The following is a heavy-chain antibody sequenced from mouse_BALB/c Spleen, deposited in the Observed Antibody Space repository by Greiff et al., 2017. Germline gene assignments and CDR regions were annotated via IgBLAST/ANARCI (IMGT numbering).Heavy chain of an antibody. CDR1: GYAFSSYW. Sequence: QVQLQHSGAELVRPGSSVKISCKASGYAFSSYWMNWVKQRPGQGLEWIGQIYPGDGDTNYNGKFKGKATLTADKSSSTAYMQLSSLTSEDSAVYFCARSRGKYYFDYWGQGTTLTVSS. CDR2: IYPGDGDT. J-gene: IGHJ2*01. CDR3: ARSRGKYYFDY. V-gene: IGHV1-80*01.